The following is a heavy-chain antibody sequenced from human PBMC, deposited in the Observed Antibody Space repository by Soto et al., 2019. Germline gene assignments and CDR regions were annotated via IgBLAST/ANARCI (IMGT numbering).Heavy chain of an antibody. CDR1: GGSISSYY. CDR3: ARARLGELSFYWFDP. CDR2: IYYSGST. D-gene: IGHD3-16*02. V-gene: IGHV4-59*01. Sequence: SETLSLTCTVSGGSISSYYWSWIRQPPGKGLEWIGYIYYSGSTNYNPSLKSRVTISVDTSKNQFSLKLSSVTAADTAVYYCARARLGELSFYWFDPWGQGTLVTVSS. J-gene: IGHJ5*02.